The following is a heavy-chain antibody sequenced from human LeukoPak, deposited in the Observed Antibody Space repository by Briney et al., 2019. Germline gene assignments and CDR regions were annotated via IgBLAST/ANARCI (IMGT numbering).Heavy chain of an antibody. CDR1: GFTFSIYE. D-gene: IGHD3-16*02. V-gene: IGHV3-48*03. CDR3: ARGPTTLGLRLGELALRADY. J-gene: IGHJ4*02. CDR2: ISSDINII. Sequence: PGGSLRLSCAASGFTFSIYEMSWVRQAPGKGLEWVSHISSDINIIYYADSVKGRFTISRDNAKNSLYLQMNSLRADDTAVYYCARGPTTLGLRLGELALRADYWGQGALGTVSA.